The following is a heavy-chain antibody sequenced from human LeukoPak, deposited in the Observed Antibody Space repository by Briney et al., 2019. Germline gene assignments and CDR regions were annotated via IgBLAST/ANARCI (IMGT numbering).Heavy chain of an antibody. V-gene: IGHV1-69*04. CDR1: GGTFSSYA. Sequence: SVKVSCKASGGTFSSYAISWVRQAPGQGLEWVGRIIPILGIANYAQKFQGRVTITADKSTSTAYMELSSLRSEDTAVYYCARAGAYCSSTSCRRGVKLDYWGQGTLVTVSS. D-gene: IGHD2-2*01. CDR3: ARAGAYCSSTSCRRGVKLDY. J-gene: IGHJ4*02. CDR2: IIPILGIA.